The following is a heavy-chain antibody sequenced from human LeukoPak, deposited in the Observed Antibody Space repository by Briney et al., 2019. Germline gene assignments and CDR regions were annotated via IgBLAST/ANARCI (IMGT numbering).Heavy chain of an antibody. CDR1: GNSISSYY. Sequence: PSETLSLTCTVSGNSISSYYWSWIRQPPGKGLEWIGYIYYSGSTNNNPSPKSRVTISVDTSKNQFSLKLSSVTAADTAVYHCARGTIVGPVPFEYWGQGTLVTVSP. J-gene: IGHJ4*02. CDR2: IYYSGST. CDR3: ARGTIVGPVPFEY. D-gene: IGHD1-26*01. V-gene: IGHV4-59*01.